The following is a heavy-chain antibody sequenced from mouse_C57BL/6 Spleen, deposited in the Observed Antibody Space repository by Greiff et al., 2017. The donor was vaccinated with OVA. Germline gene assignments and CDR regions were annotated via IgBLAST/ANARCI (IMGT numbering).Heavy chain of an antibody. Sequence: QVQLQQPGTELVKPGASVKLSCKASGYTFTSYWMHWVKQRPGQGLEWIGVINPNYGTTSYNQKFKGKATLTVDQSSSTAYMQLNSLTSEDSAVYYCARYGETHRKVYYFDYWGQGTTLTVSS. CDR3: ARYGETHRKVYYFDY. D-gene: IGHD1-1*01. V-gene: IGHV1-53*01. CDR2: INPNYGTT. CDR1: GYTFTSYW. J-gene: IGHJ2*01.